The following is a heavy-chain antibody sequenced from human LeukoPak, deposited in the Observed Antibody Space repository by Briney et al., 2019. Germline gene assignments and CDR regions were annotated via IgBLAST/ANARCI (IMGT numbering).Heavy chain of an antibody. CDR2: IYHSGST. CDR1: GYSISSGYY. CDR3: ARDYCSGGSCYDH. D-gene: IGHD2-15*01. V-gene: IGHV4-38-2*02. Sequence: PSETLSLTCTVSGYSISSGYYWGWIRQPPGKGLEWSGTIYHSGSTYYNPSLKSRVTISVDTSKNQFSLKLSSVTAADTAVYYCARDYCSGGSCYDHWGQGTLVTVSP. J-gene: IGHJ5*02.